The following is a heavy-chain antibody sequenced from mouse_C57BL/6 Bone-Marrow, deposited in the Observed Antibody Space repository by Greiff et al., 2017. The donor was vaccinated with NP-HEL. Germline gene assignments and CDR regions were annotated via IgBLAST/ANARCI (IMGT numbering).Heavy chain of an antibody. CDR1: GYTFTSYG. D-gene: IGHD1-1*01. CDR3: AREGIYYGSSPNWYFDV. Sequence: QVQLKESGAELARPGASVKLSCKASGYTFTSYGISWVKQRTGQGLEWIGEIYPRSGNTYYNEKFKGKATLTADKSSSTAYMELRSLTSEDSAVYFCAREGIYYGSSPNWYFDVCGTGTTVTVSS. V-gene: IGHV1-81*01. CDR2: IYPRSGNT. J-gene: IGHJ1*03.